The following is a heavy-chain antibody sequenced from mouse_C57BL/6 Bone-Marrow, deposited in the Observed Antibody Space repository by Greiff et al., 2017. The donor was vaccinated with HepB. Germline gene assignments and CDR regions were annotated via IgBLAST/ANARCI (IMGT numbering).Heavy chain of an antibody. CDR1: GYTFTSYG. CDR3: ARFRGLRGFFFDY. J-gene: IGHJ2*01. Sequence: VQLQQSGAELARPGASVKLSCKASGYTFTSYGISWVKQRTGQGLEWIGEIYPRSGNTYYNEKFKGKATRTADKSSSTAYMELRSLTSEDSAVYFCARFRGLRGFFFDYWGQGTTLTVSS. D-gene: IGHD2-4*01. CDR2: IYPRSGNT. V-gene: IGHV1-81*01.